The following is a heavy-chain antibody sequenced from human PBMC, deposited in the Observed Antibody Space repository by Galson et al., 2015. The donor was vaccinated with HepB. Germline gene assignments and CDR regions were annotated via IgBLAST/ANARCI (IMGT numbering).Heavy chain of an antibody. V-gene: IGHV3-21*01. CDR2: ISSSSSYI. CDR1: GFIFSTYS. Sequence: SLRLSCAASGFIFSTYSMNWVRQAPGKGLEWVSSISSSSSYIYYADSVKGRFTISRDNAKNSLYLQMNSLRAEDTAVYYCARDGYSSSWYVRYFDLWGRGTLVTVSS. CDR3: ARDGYSSSWYVRYFDL. J-gene: IGHJ2*01. D-gene: IGHD6-13*01.